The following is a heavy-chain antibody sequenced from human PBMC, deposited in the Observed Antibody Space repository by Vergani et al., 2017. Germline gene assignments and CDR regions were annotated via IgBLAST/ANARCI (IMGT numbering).Heavy chain of an antibody. Sequence: EVQLVESGGGLVQPGGSLTLSCAASGFTSSGSLMHWVRKLSGKGLEWIGRIRDKTYNYATAYAVWVKGRFIIARDDSKKTAYLQMNRLTIEDTAVYYCVGLPRGPWNFDLWGRGTLITVSS. V-gene: IGHV3-73*02. CDR2: IRDKTYNYAT. D-gene: IGHD1-26*01. CDR1: GFTSSGSL. J-gene: IGHJ2*01. CDR3: VGLPRGPWNFDL.